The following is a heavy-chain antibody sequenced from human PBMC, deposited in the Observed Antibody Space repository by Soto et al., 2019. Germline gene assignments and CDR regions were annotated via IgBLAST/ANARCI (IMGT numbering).Heavy chain of an antibody. CDR3: AKSGSIAATGNDY. Sequence: LRLSCAASGFTFSSYGMHWVRQAPGKGLEWVAVISYDGSNKYYADSVKGRFTISRDNSKNTLYLQMNSLRAEDTAVYYCAKSGSIAATGNDYWGQGTLVTVSS. D-gene: IGHD6-13*01. CDR1: GFTFSSYG. V-gene: IGHV3-30*18. CDR2: ISYDGSNK. J-gene: IGHJ4*02.